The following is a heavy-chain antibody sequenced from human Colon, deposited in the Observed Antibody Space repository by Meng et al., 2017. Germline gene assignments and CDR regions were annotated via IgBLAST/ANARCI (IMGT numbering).Heavy chain of an antibody. CDR1: GFTFTSYA. CDR2: MTGDGAST. Sequence: LGDSGGRLGQAGGYLRLSCAASGFTFTSYAMSWVRQAPGEGLEWVSAMTGDGASTYYEDSVKGRFTISRDNSKNTLFLQMNSLRAEDTAVYYCAKGRLNYYDTSGSRCWGHWGQGTLVTVSS. CDR3: AKGRLNYYDTSGSRCWGH. D-gene: IGHD3-22*01. J-gene: IGHJ4*02. V-gene: IGHV3-23*04.